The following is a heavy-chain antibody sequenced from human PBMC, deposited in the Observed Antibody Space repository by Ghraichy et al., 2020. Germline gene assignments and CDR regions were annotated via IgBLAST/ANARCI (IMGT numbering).Heavy chain of an antibody. CDR3: ARTGGVNYYDSSCYVYY. D-gene: IGHD3-22*01. V-gene: IGHV3-7*05. CDR2: IKQDKSEK. J-gene: IGHJ4*02. Sequence: LSLTCAASGFTFSSYKMAWVRCTPGKVLAWVSNIKQDKSEKYYVDSVKGRFTISRDNAENSLYLQMNSLRAEDTAVYYCARTGGVNYYDSSCYVYYCGQGAPGTVSS. CDR1: GFTFSSYK.